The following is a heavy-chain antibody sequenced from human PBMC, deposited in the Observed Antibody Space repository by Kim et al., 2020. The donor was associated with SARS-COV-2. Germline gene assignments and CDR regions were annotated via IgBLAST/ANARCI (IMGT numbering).Heavy chain of an antibody. V-gene: IGHV3-7*01. CDR2: INQDGSKS. D-gene: IGHD3-22*01. Sequence: GGSLRLSCTASRLTFNKFWINWVRQAPGKGLEWVANINQDGSKSYYMDSLKGRFTISRDTAKNSVYLQMNSLTAEDTGTYFCSRGNHFDSSGPGYWGQGALVTVSS. J-gene: IGHJ4*02. CDR3: SRGNHFDSSGPGY. CDR1: RLTFNKFW.